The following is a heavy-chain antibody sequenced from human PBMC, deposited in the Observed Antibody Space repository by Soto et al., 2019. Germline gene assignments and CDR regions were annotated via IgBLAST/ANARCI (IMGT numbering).Heavy chain of an antibody. V-gene: IGHV4-39*01. CDR1: GGSISSSSYY. D-gene: IGHD6-13*01. J-gene: IGHJ5*02. CDR3: ARQGYPGIAAAGDNWFDP. Sequence: SETLSLTCTVSGGSISSSSYYWGWIRQPPGKGLEWIGSIYYSGSTYYNPSLKSRVTISVDTSKNQFSLKLSSVTAADTAVYYCARQGYPGIAAAGDNWFDPWGQGTLVTVSS. CDR2: IYYSGST.